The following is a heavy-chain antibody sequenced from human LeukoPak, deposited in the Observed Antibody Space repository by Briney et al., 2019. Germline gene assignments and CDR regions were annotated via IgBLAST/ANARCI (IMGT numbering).Heavy chain of an antibody. Sequence: SVKVSCKASGGTFSSYAISWVRQAPGQGLEWMGGIIPIFGTANYAQKFQGRVTITADESTSTAYMELSSLRSEDTAVCYCARDQGYDSSDGFDYWGQGTLVTVSS. CDR2: IIPIFGTA. CDR3: ARDQGYDSSDGFDY. D-gene: IGHD3-22*01. J-gene: IGHJ4*02. CDR1: GGTFSSYA. V-gene: IGHV1-69*13.